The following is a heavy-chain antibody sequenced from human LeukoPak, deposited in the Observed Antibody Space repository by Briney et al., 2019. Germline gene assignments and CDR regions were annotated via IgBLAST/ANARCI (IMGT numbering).Heavy chain of an antibody. Sequence: SQTLSLTCAVSGGSISSGGYSWSWIRQPPGKDLEWIGYIYHSGSTYYNPSLKSRVTMSVDRSKNQFSLKLSSVTAADTAVYYCARSPKYYYDSSGLNDTFDIWGPGTMVTVSS. CDR1: GGSISSGGYS. CDR3: ARSPKYYYDSSGLNDTFDI. D-gene: IGHD3-22*01. J-gene: IGHJ3*02. CDR2: IYHSGST. V-gene: IGHV4-30-2*01.